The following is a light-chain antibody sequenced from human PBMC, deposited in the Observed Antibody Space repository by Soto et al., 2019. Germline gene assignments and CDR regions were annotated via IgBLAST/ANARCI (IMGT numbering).Light chain of an antibody. CDR1: SSDVGGFNY. V-gene: IGLV2-14*01. CDR2: QVS. Sequence: QSVLTQPASVSGSPGQSITISCTGTSSDVGGFNYVSWYQQYPGKAPTLMIFQVSSRSSGVSNRFFGSKSGSTASLTISGLQAEDEAEYYCSSYTSTSTFYVFGTGTKVTVL. CDR3: SSYTSTSTFYV. J-gene: IGLJ1*01.